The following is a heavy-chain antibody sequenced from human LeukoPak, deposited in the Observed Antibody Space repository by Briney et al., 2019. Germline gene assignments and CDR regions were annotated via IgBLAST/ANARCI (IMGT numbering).Heavy chain of an antibody. V-gene: IGHV4-31*03. D-gene: IGHD6-19*01. CDR3: ARSIGKYSSGWYAFDY. CDR1: GGSINNGGYY. CDR2: ICYSGSS. J-gene: IGHJ4*02. Sequence: SETLSLTCTVSGGSINNGGYYWSWIRQHPGKGLEWIGYICYSGSSYYNPSLRSRVTISVDTSKNHFSLKLSSVTAADTAVYYCARSIGKYSSGWYAFDYWGQGTLVTVSS.